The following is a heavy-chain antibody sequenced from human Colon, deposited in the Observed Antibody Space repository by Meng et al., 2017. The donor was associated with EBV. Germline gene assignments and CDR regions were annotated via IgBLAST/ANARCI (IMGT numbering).Heavy chain of an antibody. Sequence: QVPLQAWGPGLVKPSQTLSLTCTVSGGSVSSGGYYWTWIRQHPGKCLEWFGHIYYSGSTFYNPSLKRRVIISIDTSKNQFSLNLRSVTAADTAVYYCARVSSGWDYFDYWGQGTLVTVSS. CDR2: IYYSGST. J-gene: IGHJ4*02. CDR3: ARVSSGWDYFDY. CDR1: GGSVSSGGYY. V-gene: IGHV4-31*03. D-gene: IGHD6-19*01.